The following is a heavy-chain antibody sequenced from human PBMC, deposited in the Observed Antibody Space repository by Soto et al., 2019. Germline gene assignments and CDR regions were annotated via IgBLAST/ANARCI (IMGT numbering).Heavy chain of an antibody. V-gene: IGHV4-59*01. CDR1: GGSISSYY. D-gene: IGHD3-10*01. CDR3: ASTFWGSGSYPKSSYYYYMDV. J-gene: IGHJ6*03. CDR2: IYYSGST. Sequence: SETLSLTCTVSGGSISSYYWSWIRQPPGKGLEWIGYIYYSGSTNYNPSLKSRVTIAVDTYKNQFSLKLSSVTAADTAVYYCASTFWGSGSYPKSSYYYYMDVWGKGTTVTVSS.